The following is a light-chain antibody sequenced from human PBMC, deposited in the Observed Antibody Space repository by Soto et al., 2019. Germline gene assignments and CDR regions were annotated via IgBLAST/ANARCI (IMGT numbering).Light chain of an antibody. CDR1: QSVSSY. Sequence: EIVLTQSPATLSLSPGERATLSCRASQSVSSYLAWYQQKPGQAPRPLIYDASNRATGIPARFSGSGSGADFTLTISSLEPEDFAVYYCQQRSNWPPTFGQGTKV. CDR2: DAS. J-gene: IGKJ1*01. V-gene: IGKV3-11*01. CDR3: QQRSNWPPT.